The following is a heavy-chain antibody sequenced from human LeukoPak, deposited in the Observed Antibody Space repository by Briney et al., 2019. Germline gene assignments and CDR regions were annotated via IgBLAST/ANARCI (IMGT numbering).Heavy chain of an antibody. J-gene: IGHJ5*02. V-gene: IGHV4-39*01. Sequence: SETLSLTYTVSGGSISSSSYYWGWNRQPPGKGLVWTGSIYYSGSTYYNPSLKSRVTISVDTSKNQFSLKLSSVTAADTAVYYCARPWRDGYHQEWFDPWGQGTLVTVSS. D-gene: IGHD5-24*01. CDR1: GGSISSSSYY. CDR2: IYYSGST. CDR3: ARPWRDGYHQEWFDP.